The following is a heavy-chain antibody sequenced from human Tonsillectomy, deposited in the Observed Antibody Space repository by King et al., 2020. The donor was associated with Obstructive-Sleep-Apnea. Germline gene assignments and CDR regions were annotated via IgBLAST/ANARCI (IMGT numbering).Heavy chain of an antibody. D-gene: IGHD1-1*01. CDR1: GYSFTSYW. J-gene: IGHJ4*02. CDR3: ARRETRNWYFDY. CDR2: IYPDDSDT. Sequence: VQLVESGAEVKKPGESLKISCKGSGYSFTSYWIGWVRQMPGKGLEWMGIIYPDDSDTRYCPSFQGQVTISADKSISTAYLQWSGLKASDTAIYYCARRETRNWYFDYWGQGTLVTVSS. V-gene: IGHV5-51*01.